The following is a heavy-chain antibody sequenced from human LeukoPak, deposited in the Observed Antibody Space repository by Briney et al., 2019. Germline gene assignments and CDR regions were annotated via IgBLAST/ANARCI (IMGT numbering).Heavy chain of an antibody. Sequence: NPGGSLRLSCAASGFTFSSYSMNWVRQAPGKGLEWVSSISSSSSYIYYADSVKGRFTISRDNAKNSLYLQMNSLRAEDTAVYYCARAGSRWYLNDAFDIWGQGTMVTVSS. J-gene: IGHJ3*02. D-gene: IGHD6-19*01. CDR3: ARAGSRWYLNDAFDI. CDR1: GFTFSSYS. CDR2: ISSSSSYI. V-gene: IGHV3-21*01.